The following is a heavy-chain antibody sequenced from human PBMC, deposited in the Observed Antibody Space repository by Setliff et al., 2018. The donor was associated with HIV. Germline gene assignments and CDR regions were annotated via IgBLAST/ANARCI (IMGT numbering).Heavy chain of an antibody. V-gene: IGHV4-34*01. CDR1: GGSFSEYY. J-gene: IGHJ6*03. Sequence: SETLSLTCAVYGGSFSEYYWSWIRQSAGKGLEWLGEINHSGRTHYNPPLKSRATISVDKSKNQFSLRLTSVTAADTAVYYCASGARLLAGYSDRWDYYYLGVWGKGTTVTVSS. CDR3: ASGARLLAGYSDRWDYYYLGV. D-gene: IGHD6-13*01. CDR2: INHSGRT.